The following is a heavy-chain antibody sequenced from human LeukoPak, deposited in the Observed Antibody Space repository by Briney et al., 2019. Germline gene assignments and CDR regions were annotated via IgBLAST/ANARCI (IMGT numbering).Heavy chain of an antibody. CDR1: GGSISSYY. CDR3: ARVSGSEWLVVGANDAFDI. V-gene: IGHV4-4*07. CDR2: INTSGST. D-gene: IGHD6-19*01. Sequence: SETLSLTCTVSGGSISSYYWTWFRKPAGKGLDWLGRINTSGSTTYNPSLKSRVTMSVDTSENQFSLKLSSVTAADTAVYYCARVSGSEWLVVGANDAFDIWGQGTMVTVSS. J-gene: IGHJ3*02.